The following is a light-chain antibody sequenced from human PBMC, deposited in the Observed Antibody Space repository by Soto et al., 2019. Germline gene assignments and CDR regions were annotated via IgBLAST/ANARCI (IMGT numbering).Light chain of an antibody. J-gene: IGKJ1*01. Sequence: EMVVTQSPATLSVSPGERAALSCRASQSVSSNLAWYQQKPGQAPRLLIYAASTRATGIPARFSGSGSGTDFNLTITSLQSEDSAVYYCQQYYHWPRTFGQGTMVDI. V-gene: IGKV3D-15*01. CDR1: QSVSSN. CDR3: QQYYHWPRT. CDR2: AAS.